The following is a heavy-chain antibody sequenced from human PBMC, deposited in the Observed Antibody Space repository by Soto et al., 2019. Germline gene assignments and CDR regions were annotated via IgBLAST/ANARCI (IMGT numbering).Heavy chain of an antibody. Sequence: PSETLSLTCTVSGGSISSYYWSWIRQPPGKGLEWIGYIYYSESTNYNPSLKSRVTLSVDTSKNQCSLTLSSMTAADTAVYYCALRSMAVVPEYWGQGTLVTVSS. CDR3: ALRSMAVVPEY. CDR1: GGSISSYY. CDR2: IYYSEST. V-gene: IGHV4-59*01. J-gene: IGHJ4*02. D-gene: IGHD3-22*01.